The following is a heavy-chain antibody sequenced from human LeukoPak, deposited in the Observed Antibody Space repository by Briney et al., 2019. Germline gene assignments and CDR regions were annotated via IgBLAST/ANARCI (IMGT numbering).Heavy chain of an antibody. V-gene: IGHV3-23*01. CDR3: AKKAQYNGNYPLDY. D-gene: IGHD1-26*01. J-gene: IGHJ4*02. CDR2: VGSTGGST. Sequence: GGSPRLSCVTSGLTFSTYAMSWVRQAPGKGLEWVSTVGSTGGSTYYADSVKGRFTISGDNSKNTLYLQMNSLRAEDTALYFCAKKAQYNGNYPLDYWGQGTLVTVSS. CDR1: GLTFSTYA.